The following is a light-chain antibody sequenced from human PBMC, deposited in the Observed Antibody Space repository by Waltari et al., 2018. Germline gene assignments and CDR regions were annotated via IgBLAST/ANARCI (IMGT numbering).Light chain of an antibody. CDR3: AAWDDSLNIWV. CDR2: TNV. CDR1: SSNIRTNS. V-gene: IGLV1-44*01. J-gene: IGLJ3*02. Sequence: SCSGGSSNIRTNSVNWYQQLPGTAPKLLIFTNVHRPSGVPDRFSGSKSGTSASLAISGLQSEDEADYYCAAWDDSLNIWVFGGGTKLTVL.